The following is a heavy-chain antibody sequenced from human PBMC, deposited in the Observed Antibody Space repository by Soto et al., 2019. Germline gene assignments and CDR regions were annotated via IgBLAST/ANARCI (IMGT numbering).Heavy chain of an antibody. CDR3: ARDSPSGRSSPRPFDS. Sequence: QVQLVQSGAEVKKPGSSVKVSCKASGGTFSSYAISWVRQAPGQGLEWMGGIIPIFGTANYAQKFQGRVTIATDESTSTAYLELISLISEDTAVYYCARDSPSGRSSPRPFDSWGQGTLVTVSS. V-gene: IGHV1-69*01. J-gene: IGHJ4*02. D-gene: IGHD6-13*01. CDR2: IIPIFGTA. CDR1: GGTFSSYA.